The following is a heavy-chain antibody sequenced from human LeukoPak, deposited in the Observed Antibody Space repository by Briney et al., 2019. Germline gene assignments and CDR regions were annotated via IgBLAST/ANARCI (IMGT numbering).Heavy chain of an antibody. J-gene: IGHJ5*01. CDR1: GDSVSTNSAT. CDR2: TYYRSKWNN. V-gene: IGHV6-1*01. CDR3: ARLVGASWFDS. D-gene: IGHD1-26*01. Sequence: SQTLSLTCTISGDSVSTNSATWTWLRQSPSRGLEWLGRTYYRSKWNNDYAVSMKSRITINPDTSKNQFSLQLNSVTPEDTAVYYCARLVGASWFDSWGQGTLVTVSS.